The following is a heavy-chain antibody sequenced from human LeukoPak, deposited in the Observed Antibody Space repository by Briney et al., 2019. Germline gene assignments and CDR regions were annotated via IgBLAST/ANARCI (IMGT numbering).Heavy chain of an antibody. Sequence: GGSLRLSCAASGFTFSSYAMTWVRQAPGKGLEWDSAISGSGGTTYFADSVKGRFTISRDNSKNTLYLQMSSLRAEDTAVYYCANTPFSDYYYYMDVWGKGTTVTVSS. CDR3: ANTPFSDYYYYMDV. J-gene: IGHJ6*03. CDR2: ISGSGGTT. CDR1: GFTFSSYA. V-gene: IGHV3-23*01.